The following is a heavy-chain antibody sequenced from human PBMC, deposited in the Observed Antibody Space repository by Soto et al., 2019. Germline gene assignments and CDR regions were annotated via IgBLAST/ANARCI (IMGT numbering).Heavy chain of an antibody. J-gene: IGHJ6*02. CDR1: GYTFTSYG. D-gene: IGHD3-9*01. CDR3: ARESELRYFDWPRTDGMDV. V-gene: IGHV1-18*01. CDR2: ISAYNGNT. Sequence: GSSVKVSCKASGYTFTSYGISWVRQAPGQGLEWMGWISAYNGNTKYAQKLQGRDTMTTDTSASTAYMELRSLRSEDTAVYYCARESELRYFDWPRTDGMDVRGQGTTVTVSS.